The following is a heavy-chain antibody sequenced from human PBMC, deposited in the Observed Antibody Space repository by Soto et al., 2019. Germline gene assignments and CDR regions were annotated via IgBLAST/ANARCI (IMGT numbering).Heavy chain of an antibody. CDR2: IYRTGST. Sequence: SETLSLTCAVSGGSFTSNNWWTWVRQPPGQGLEWIGEIYRTGSTNYNPSLKSRVTISLDESENQFSLKVTSLTAADTAVYYCASRDQGTSVDYWGQGTLVTVSS. CDR3: ASRDQGTSVDY. J-gene: IGHJ4*02. CDR1: GGSFTSNNW. D-gene: IGHD1-7*01. V-gene: IGHV4-4*02.